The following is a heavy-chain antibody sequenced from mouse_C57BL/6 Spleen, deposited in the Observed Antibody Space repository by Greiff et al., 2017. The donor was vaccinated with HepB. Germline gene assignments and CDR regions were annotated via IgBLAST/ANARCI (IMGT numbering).Heavy chain of an antibody. CDR3: ARRTGTGYFDV. D-gene: IGHD4-1*01. V-gene: IGHV5-17*01. J-gene: IGHJ1*03. CDR1: GFTFSDYG. Sequence: EVQLVESGGGLVKPGGSLKLSCAASGFTFSDYGMHWVRQAPEKGLEWVAYISSGSSTIYYAATVKGRFTISRDNAKNTLFLQMTSLRSEDTAMYYCARRTGTGYFDVWGTGTTVTVSS. CDR2: ISSGSSTI.